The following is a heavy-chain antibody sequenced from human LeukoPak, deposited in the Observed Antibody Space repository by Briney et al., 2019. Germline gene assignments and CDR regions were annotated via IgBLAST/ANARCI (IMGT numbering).Heavy chain of an antibody. V-gene: IGHV4-59*01. J-gene: IGHJ4*02. CDR3: ARSVGATTPFDY. D-gene: IGHD1-26*01. Sequence: SETLSLTCTVSGGSISSYYWSWSRQPPGMGLEWIGYIYYSGSTNYNPSLKSRVTISVDTSKNQFSLKLSSVTAADAAVYYCARSVGATTPFDYWGQGTLVTVSS. CDR2: IYYSGST. CDR1: GGSISSYY.